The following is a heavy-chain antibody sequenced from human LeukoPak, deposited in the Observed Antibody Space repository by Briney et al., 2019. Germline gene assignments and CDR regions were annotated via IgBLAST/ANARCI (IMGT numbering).Heavy chain of an antibody. Sequence: ASVKVSCKASGYTFTSYDINWVRQATGQGLEWMGWMNPNSGNTGYAQKFQGRVTMTRNTSISTAYMELSSLRSEDTAVYYCATRNPVGPTVDYWGQGTLVTVSS. CDR2: MNPNSGNT. CDR1: GYTFTSYD. V-gene: IGHV1-8*01. J-gene: IGHJ4*02. CDR3: ATRNPVGPTVDY. D-gene: IGHD1-26*01.